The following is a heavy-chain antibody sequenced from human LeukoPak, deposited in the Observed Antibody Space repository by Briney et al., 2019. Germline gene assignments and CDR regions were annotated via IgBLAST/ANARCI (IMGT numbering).Heavy chain of an antibody. Sequence: GGSLRLSCAASGFTFSSYGMSWVRQAPGKGLEWVSAISGSGGSTYYADSVKGRFTISRDNSKNTLYLQMNSLRAEDTAVYYCAKDVEMAMVKGVFDYWGQGTLVTVSS. CDR2: ISGSGGST. V-gene: IGHV3-23*01. CDR3: AKDVEMAMVKGVFDY. CDR1: GFTFSSYG. D-gene: IGHD4/OR15-4a*01. J-gene: IGHJ4*02.